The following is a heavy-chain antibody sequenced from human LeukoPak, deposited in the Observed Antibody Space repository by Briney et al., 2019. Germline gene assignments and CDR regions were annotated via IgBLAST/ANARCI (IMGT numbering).Heavy chain of an antibody. J-gene: IGHJ6*03. V-gene: IGHV3-23*01. CDR1: GFTFSSYA. D-gene: IGHD5-18*01. CDR2: ISGSGGST. Sequence: PGGSLRLSCAASGFTFSSYAMSWVRQAPGKGLEWVSAISGSGGSTYYADSVKGRFTISRDNSKNTLYLQMNSLRAEDTAVYYCAKGNVDTAMVTSGHAGDYYMDVWGKGTTVTISS. CDR3: AKGNVDTAMVTSGHAGDYYMDV.